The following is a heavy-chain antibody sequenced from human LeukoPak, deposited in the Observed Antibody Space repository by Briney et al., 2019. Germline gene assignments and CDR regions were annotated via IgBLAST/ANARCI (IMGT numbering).Heavy chain of an antibody. V-gene: IGHV4-59*08. Sequence: SETLSLTCTVSGGSISSYYWSWIRQPPGKGLEWIGYLYHSGTTNCNPSLKSRVTISVDTSKSQFSLKLSSVTTADTALYYCARYASGSYYWFDPWGQGTLVTVSS. J-gene: IGHJ5*02. CDR3: ARYASGSYYWFDP. CDR1: GGSISSYY. CDR2: LYHSGTT. D-gene: IGHD3-10*01.